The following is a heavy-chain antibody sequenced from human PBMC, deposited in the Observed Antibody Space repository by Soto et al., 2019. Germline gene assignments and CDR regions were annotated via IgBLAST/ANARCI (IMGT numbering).Heavy chain of an antibody. Sequence: GASVKVSCKASGYTFTSYGISWVRQAPGQGLEWMGWISAYNGNTNYAQKLQGRVTMTTDTSTSTAYMELRSLRSDDTAVYYCARATIVGGQLDAFDIWGQGTMVTVSS. CDR1: GYTFTSYG. V-gene: IGHV1-18*04. CDR2: ISAYNGNT. D-gene: IGHD1-26*01. CDR3: ARATIVGGQLDAFDI. J-gene: IGHJ3*02.